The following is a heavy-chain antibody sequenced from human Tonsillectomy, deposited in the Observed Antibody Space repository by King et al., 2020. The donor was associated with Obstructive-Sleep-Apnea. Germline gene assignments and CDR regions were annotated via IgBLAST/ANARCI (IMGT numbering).Heavy chain of an antibody. CDR1: GFTFNSDD. J-gene: IGHJ6*02. D-gene: IGHD2-2*01. CDR2: IGTAGDP. V-gene: IGHV3-13*05. Sequence: VQLVESGGVLIHPGGSLRPSCAASGFTFNSDDMHWVRQATGKGLGWVSAIGTAGDPYYPGSVKGRFTISRENAKNSLSLQMNSLRAGDTAVYYCARVQYYQLFRLLYYYYYGMDVWGQGTTVTVSS. CDR3: ARVQYYQLFRLLYYYYYGMDV.